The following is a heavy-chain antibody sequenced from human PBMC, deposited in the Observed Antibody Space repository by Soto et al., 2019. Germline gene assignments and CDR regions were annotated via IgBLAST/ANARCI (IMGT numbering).Heavy chain of an antibody. CDR2: ISGSGGST. V-gene: IGHV3-23*01. J-gene: IGHJ4*02. CDR1: GFTFRSYA. D-gene: IGHD6-13*01. CDR3: AKDLIAAAGTGGGY. Sequence: PGGSLRLSCAASGFTFRSYAISWVRQAPGKGLEWVSAISGSGGSTYYADSVKGRFTISRDNSKNTLYLQMNSLRAEDTAVYYCAKDLIAAAGTGGGYWGQGTLVTVSS.